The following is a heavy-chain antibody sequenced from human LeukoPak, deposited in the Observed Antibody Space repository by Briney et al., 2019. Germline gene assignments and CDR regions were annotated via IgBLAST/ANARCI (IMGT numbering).Heavy chain of an antibody. CDR2: ISSSSSNI. Sequence: PGGSLRLSCAASGFTFSSYSMNWVRQAPGKGLEWVSYISSSSSNIYYADCVKGRFTISRDNANNSLYLQMNSLRDEDTAVYYCARSFGYGYHDDFWGQGTLVTVSS. CDR1: GFTFSSYS. CDR3: ARSFGYGYHDDF. V-gene: IGHV3-48*02. D-gene: IGHD3-16*01. J-gene: IGHJ4*02.